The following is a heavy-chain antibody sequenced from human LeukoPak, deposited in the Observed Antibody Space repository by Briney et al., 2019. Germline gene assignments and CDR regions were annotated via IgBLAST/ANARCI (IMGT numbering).Heavy chain of an antibody. V-gene: IGHV4-34*01. Sequence: SETLSLTCAVHGGSFRGYYWRWIREPPRKGLEWIGEINHSGSTNYNPSLKSRVTISVDTSKNQCSLKLSSVTAADTAVYYCARELIAARPGYYFDYWGRGTLVTVSS. D-gene: IGHD6-6*01. CDR3: ARELIAARPGYYFDY. J-gene: IGHJ4*02. CDR2: INHSGST. CDR1: GGSFRGYY.